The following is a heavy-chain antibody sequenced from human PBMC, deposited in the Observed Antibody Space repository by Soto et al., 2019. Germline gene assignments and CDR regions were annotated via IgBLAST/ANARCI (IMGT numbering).Heavy chain of an antibody. Sequence: EVQLVESGGGLVKPGGSLRLSCAASGFTFSNAWMSWVRQAPGKGLEWVGRIKSKTDGGTTGYAAPVKGRFTISRDDSKNTLYLQMNSLKTEDTAVYYCNTGLYGSGSSGGMDVWGQGTTVTVSS. D-gene: IGHD3-10*01. CDR3: NTGLYGSGSSGGMDV. CDR2: IKSKTDGGTT. V-gene: IGHV3-15*01. J-gene: IGHJ6*02. CDR1: GFTFSNAW.